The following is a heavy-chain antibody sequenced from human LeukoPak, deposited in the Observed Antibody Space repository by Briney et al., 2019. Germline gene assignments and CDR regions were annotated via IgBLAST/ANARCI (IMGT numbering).Heavy chain of an antibody. Sequence: PGGSLRLSCAASGFSFSNYSMYWVRQAPGKGLEWVSSISSSSTCIYYTESVKGRFTISRDNAKNSLFLQMNSLRAEDSAVYSCAREPHDFHEEDGFDISGQGTLVTVSS. CDR3: AREPHDFHEEDGFDI. D-gene: IGHD2-21*02. CDR2: ISSSSTCI. CDR1: GFSFSNYS. J-gene: IGHJ3*02. V-gene: IGHV3-21*01.